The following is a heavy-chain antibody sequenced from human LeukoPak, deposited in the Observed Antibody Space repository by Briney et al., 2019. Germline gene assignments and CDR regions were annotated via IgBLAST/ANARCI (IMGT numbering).Heavy chain of an antibody. Sequence: PSETLSLTCTVSGGSISSFYWSWIRQPPGKGLEYIGYISYSGTTSYNPSLKSRVTISVDTSKNQFSLKLTSVTAADTAVYYCARDKGLPQAFDIWGQGTVVTVSS. CDR1: GGSISSFY. CDR3: ARDKGLPQAFDI. CDR2: ISYSGTT. V-gene: IGHV4-59*01. J-gene: IGHJ3*02. D-gene: IGHD5/OR15-5a*01.